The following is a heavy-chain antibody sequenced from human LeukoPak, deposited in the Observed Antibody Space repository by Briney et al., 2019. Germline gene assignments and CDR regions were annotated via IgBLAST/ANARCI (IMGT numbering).Heavy chain of an antibody. D-gene: IGHD5-18*01. Sequence: GGSLRLSCVFSGFTFSSYAMSWVRQAPGKGLEWVSSLSGSGGSTYYADSVKGRFTISRDNSKNTLYLQMNSLRAEDTAVYYCAKDPHTGYSFAYWGQGTLATVSS. CDR2: LSGSGGST. CDR1: GFTFSSYA. CDR3: AKDPHTGYSFAY. J-gene: IGHJ4*02. V-gene: IGHV3-23*01.